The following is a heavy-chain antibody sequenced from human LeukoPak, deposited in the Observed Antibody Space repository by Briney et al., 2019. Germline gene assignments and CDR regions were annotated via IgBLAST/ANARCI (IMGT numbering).Heavy chain of an antibody. J-gene: IGHJ5*02. D-gene: IGHD3-22*01. CDR1: GFKFDDYG. CDR3: AGYYYDSSRGFDL. CDR2: INWNGAWT. Sequence: PGGSLRLSCAASGFKFDDYGMSWVRQAPGKGLEWVCDINWNGAWTGYADSVEGRFTISRDNAKNSLYLQMNSLRAEDTALYYCAGYYYDSSRGFDLWGQGTLVTVSA. V-gene: IGHV3-20*04.